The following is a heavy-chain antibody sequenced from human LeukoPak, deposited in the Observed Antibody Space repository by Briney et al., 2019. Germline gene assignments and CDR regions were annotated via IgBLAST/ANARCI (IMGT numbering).Heavy chain of an antibody. CDR1: GYPFTTYE. D-gene: IGHD1-14*01. J-gene: IGHJ5*02. CDR3: ARGPRNDP. Sequence: ASVKVSCKTSGYPFTTYEINWVRQAAGQGLEWMGWVHPDTGYADYAQKFQGRVTMTSDTSISTAYMELSSLRSDDTAVYFCARGPRNDPWGQGTLVTVSS. V-gene: IGHV1-8*01. CDR2: VHPDTGYA.